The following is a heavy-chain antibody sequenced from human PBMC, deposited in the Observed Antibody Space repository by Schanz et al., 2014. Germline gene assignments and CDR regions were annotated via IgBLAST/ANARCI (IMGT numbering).Heavy chain of an antibody. D-gene: IGHD2-15*01. CDR2: ISHSGGSK. Sequence: EVQLLESGGGLVQPGESLRVSCAASGFTFNSYAMTWVRQAPGKGLEWVSSISHSGGSKYYADSVKGRFTISRDNSENTLYLQMNSLSADDTAVFDCAKGMGYCSGGTCYDYYYYGLDVWGQGTTVTVS. CDR3: AKGMGYCSGGTCYDYYYYGLDV. V-gene: IGHV3-23*01. CDR1: GFTFNSYA. J-gene: IGHJ6*02.